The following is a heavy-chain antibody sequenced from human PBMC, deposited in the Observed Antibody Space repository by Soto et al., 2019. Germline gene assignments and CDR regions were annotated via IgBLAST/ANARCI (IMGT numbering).Heavy chain of an antibody. V-gene: IGHV1-69*01. CDR3: ARAIVGPTTTGWLDP. J-gene: IGHJ5*02. Sequence: QVQLVQSGAEVKKPGSSVKVSCKASGGTFSRYGISWVRQAPGQGLEWMGGIIPIFGTANYAQKFQGRVTISADESTSTAYMELSSLRFEDTAVYYCARAIVGPTTTGWLDPWGQGTLVTVSS. CDR1: GGTFSRYG. CDR2: IIPIFGTA. D-gene: IGHD1-26*01.